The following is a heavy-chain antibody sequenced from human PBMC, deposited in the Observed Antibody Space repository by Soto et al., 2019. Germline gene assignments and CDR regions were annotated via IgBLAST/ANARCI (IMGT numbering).Heavy chain of an antibody. D-gene: IGHD6-6*01. CDR1: GYAFTTYG. Sequence: QVHLVQSGAEVKKPGASVKVSCQGSGYAFTTYGITWVRQAPGQGLEWMGWISAHDGNTNYAQKLQGRVTVTRDTSTSTAYMERRSLRYDDPAVYYCARARDGDYWGPGDRVTVSS. CDR3: ARARDGDY. CDR2: ISAHDGNT. V-gene: IGHV1-18*01. J-gene: IGHJ4*02.